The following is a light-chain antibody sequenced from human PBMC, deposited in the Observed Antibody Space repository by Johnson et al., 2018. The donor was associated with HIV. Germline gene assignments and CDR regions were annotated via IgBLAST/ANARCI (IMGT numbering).Light chain of an antibody. CDR1: SFNIGNNY. Sequence: QSVLTQPPSVSAAPGQKVTISCSGSSFNIGNNYVSWYQQLPGTAPKLLIYENNKRPSGIPDRFSGSKSGTSATLGITGLQTGDEADYYCGTWDSSLSAYVFGTGTTFTVL. J-gene: IGLJ1*01. CDR3: GTWDSSLSAYV. V-gene: IGLV1-51*02. CDR2: ENN.